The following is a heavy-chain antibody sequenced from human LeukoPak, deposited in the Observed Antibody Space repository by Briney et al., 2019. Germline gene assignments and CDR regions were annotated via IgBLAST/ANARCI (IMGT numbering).Heavy chain of an antibody. D-gene: IGHD2-15*01. J-gene: IGHJ4*02. Sequence: PGGSLRLSCAVSGFTFSRYNMNWVRQAPGKGLEWVSSISSSSMYIFYADSVKGRFTISRDNAKNSLFLQVDSLRAEDTAMYYCARVDCSESNCYLDYWGQETLVTVSS. V-gene: IGHV3-21*01. CDR2: ISSSSMYI. CDR3: ARVDCSESNCYLDY. CDR1: GFTFSRYN.